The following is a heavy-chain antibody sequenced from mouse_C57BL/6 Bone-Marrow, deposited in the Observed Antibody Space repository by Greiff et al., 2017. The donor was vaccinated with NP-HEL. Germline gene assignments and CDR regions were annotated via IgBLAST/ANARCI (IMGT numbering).Heavy chain of an antibody. D-gene: IGHD1-1*01. Sequence: VQLQQSGAELAKPGASVKLSCTASGYTFTSYWMHWVKQRPGQGLEWIGYITPSSGYTKSNQKFTDKATLTADKSSSTAYMQLSSLTYEDSAVYYCARDRYYGSSYWYFDVWGTGTTVTVSS. V-gene: IGHV1-7*01. J-gene: IGHJ1*03. CDR3: ARDRYYGSSYWYFDV. CDR2: ITPSSGYT. CDR1: GYTFTSYW.